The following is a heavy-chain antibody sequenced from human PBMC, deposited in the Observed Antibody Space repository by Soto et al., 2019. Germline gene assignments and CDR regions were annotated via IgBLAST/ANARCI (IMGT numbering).Heavy chain of an antibody. J-gene: IGHJ6*02. D-gene: IGHD6-19*01. CDR2: ISAYNGNT. Sequence: QVQLVQSGAEVKKPGASVKVSCKASGYTFTSYGISWVRQAPGQGLEWMGWISAYNGNTNYAQKLQGRVTMTTDTATSTAYMELRSLRSDDTAVYYCARDPGYSSGWYIHYYYGMDVWGQGTTVTVSS. CDR3: ARDPGYSSGWYIHYYYGMDV. CDR1: GYTFTSYG. V-gene: IGHV1-18*04.